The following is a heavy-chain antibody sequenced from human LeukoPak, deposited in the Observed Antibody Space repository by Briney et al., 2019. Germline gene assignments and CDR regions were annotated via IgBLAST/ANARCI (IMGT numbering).Heavy chain of an antibody. V-gene: IGHV4-59*01. D-gene: IGHD3-3*01. CDR3: ARGPPNYDFWSGIYYYYYYMDV. CDR1: GGSISSYY. CDR2: IYYSGST. Sequence: SETLSLTCTVSGGSISSYYWSWIRQPPGKGLEWIGYIYYSGSTNHNPSLKSRVTISVDASKNQFSLKLSSVTAADTAVYYCARGPPNYDFWSGIYYYYYYMDVWGKGTTVTVSS. J-gene: IGHJ6*03.